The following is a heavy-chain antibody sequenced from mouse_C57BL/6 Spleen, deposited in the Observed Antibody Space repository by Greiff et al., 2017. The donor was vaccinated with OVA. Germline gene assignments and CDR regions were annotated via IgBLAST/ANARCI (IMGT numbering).Heavy chain of an antibody. J-gene: IGHJ1*03. CDR2: INYDGSST. D-gene: IGHD2-1*01. CDR1: GFTFSDYY. V-gene: IGHV5-16*01. CDR3: SKGQDIYYANYWYFDV. Sequence: EVKLVESEGGLVQPGSSMKLSCTASGFTFSDYYMAWVRQVPEKGLEWVANINYDGSSTYYLDSLKSRFIISRDNAKNILYLQMSRLKSEDTATSDGSKGQDIYYANYWYFDVWGTGTPVTVSS.